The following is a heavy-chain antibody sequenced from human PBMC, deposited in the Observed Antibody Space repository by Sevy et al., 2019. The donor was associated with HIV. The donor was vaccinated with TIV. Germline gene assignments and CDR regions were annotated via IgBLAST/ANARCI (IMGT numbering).Heavy chain of an antibody. V-gene: IGHV3-30*04. D-gene: IGHD2-15*01. CDR3: ARFVGYCSGGRCSIIDF. CDR1: GFSLSDHA. J-gene: IGHJ4*02. Sequence: GGSLRLSCAASGFSLSDHAVSWVRQTPGKGLEWLAVISYNGRNQYYADSVKGRFTISKDDSKNTLYLQLNSLRADDTAVYYCARFVGYCSGGRCSIIDFWGQGTLLTVSS. CDR2: ISYNGRNQ.